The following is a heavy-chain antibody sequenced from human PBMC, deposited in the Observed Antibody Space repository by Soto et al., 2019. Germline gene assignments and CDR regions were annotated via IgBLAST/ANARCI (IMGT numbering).Heavy chain of an antibody. V-gene: IGHV3-21*01. CDR3: ARPGSNSSGWCPGGFDY. CDR2: ISSSSSYI. J-gene: IGHJ4*02. CDR1: GFTFSSYS. D-gene: IGHD6-19*01. Sequence: EVQLVESGGGLVKPGGSLRLSCAASGFTFSSYSMNWVRQAPGKGLEWVSSISSSSSYIYYADSVKGRFTISRDNAKNSLYLQMNSLRAEDTAVYYCARPGSNSSGWCPGGFDYWVQGTLVTVSS.